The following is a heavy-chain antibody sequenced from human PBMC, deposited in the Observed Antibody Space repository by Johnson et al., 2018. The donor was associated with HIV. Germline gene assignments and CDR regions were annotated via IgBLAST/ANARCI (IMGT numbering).Heavy chain of an antibody. CDR1: GFTVSSNY. CDR2: IYSGGST. CDR3: ARDPPSYGSGSYFRAFDI. V-gene: IGHV3-66*01. D-gene: IGHD3-10*01. Sequence: VQLVESGGGLVQPGGSLRLSCAASGFTVSSNYMSWVRQAPGKGLEWVSVIYSGGSTYYADSVKGRFTISRDNSKNTLYLQMNSLRAEDTAVYYCARDPPSYGSGSYFRAFDIWGLGTMVTVSS. J-gene: IGHJ3*02.